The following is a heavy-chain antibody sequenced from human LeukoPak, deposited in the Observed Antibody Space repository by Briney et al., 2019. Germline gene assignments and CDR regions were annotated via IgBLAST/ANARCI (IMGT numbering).Heavy chain of an antibody. D-gene: IGHD3-22*01. CDR3: ARADRTFFDY. CDR2: IYYTGSMYYNPSSGTT. CDR1: GGSISGSAYY. Sequence: SETLSLTCTVSGGSISGSAYYWGWIRQPPGKGLEWIGSIYYTGSMYYNPSSGTTYYNPSLKSRVTISLDTSKNQFSLKVTSVTAADTAVYYCARADRTFFDYWGQGTLVTVSS. J-gene: IGHJ4*02. V-gene: IGHV4-39*07.